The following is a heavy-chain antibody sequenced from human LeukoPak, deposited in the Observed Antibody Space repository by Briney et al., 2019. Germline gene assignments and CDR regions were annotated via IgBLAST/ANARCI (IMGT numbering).Heavy chain of an antibody. CDR2: INPSGGST. J-gene: IGHJ6*03. V-gene: IGHV1-46*01. D-gene: IGHD3-22*01. CDR3: AKGSKLVVITRDHYMAV. CDR1: GYTFTSYY. Sequence: ASVKVSCKASGYTFTSYYMHWVRQAPGQGLEWMGIINPSGGSTSYAQKFQGRVTMTRDTSTSTVYMELSSLRSEDTAVYYCAKGSKLVVITRDHYMAVWGKGTTVTISS.